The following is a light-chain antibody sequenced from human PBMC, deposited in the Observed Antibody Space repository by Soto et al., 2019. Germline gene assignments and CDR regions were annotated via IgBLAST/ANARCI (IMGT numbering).Light chain of an antibody. Sequence: EIVLTQSPGTLSLSPGERATLSCRASQSVSGSYLAWYQKKPGQAPRLLIYGASSGANGIPDRFSGSGSGTDFTLTISRLEPEDFAVYYCQQYGTSVWTFGQGTKVEI. J-gene: IGKJ1*01. CDR3: QQYGTSVWT. CDR2: GAS. CDR1: QSVSGSY. V-gene: IGKV3-20*01.